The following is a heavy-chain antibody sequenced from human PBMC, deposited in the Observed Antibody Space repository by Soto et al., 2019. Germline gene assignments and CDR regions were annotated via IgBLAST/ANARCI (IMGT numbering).Heavy chain of an antibody. CDR2: IYSTGTT. CDR1: GFTVGNNY. D-gene: IGHD3-10*01. J-gene: IGHJ4*02. Sequence: EVQLVESGGGLIQPGGSLKPSCAASGFTVGNNYMSWVRQAPGKGLEWVSLIYSTGTTKYADSVKGRFTVSRDNAKNTLYLQMNSLRAEDTAVYYCAKDGRSSGSHYNSFGYWGQGTLVTVSS. CDR3: AKDGRSSGSHYNSFGY. V-gene: IGHV3-53*01.